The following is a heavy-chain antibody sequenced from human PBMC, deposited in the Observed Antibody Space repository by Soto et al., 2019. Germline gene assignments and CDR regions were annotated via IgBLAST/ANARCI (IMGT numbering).Heavy chain of an antibody. D-gene: IGHD6-13*01. Sequence: QVQLQESGPGLVKPSQTLSLTCTVSGGSISSGGYYWSWIRQHPGKGLEWIGYIYYSGSTYYNPSXXXRVTISVDTSXXQXSXXLSSVTAADTAVYYCARDRIAAAGNRIYYYYGMDVWGQGTTVTVSS. V-gene: IGHV4-31*03. CDR2: IYYSGST. J-gene: IGHJ6*02. CDR1: GGSISSGGYY. CDR3: ARDRIAAAGNRIYYYYGMDV.